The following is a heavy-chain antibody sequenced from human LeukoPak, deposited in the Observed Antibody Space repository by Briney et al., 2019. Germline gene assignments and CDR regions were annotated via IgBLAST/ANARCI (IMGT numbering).Heavy chain of an antibody. CDR2: IIPIFGTA. V-gene: IGHV1-69*01. CDR3: ARETAVAGTGYFQH. D-gene: IGHD6-19*01. J-gene: IGHJ1*01. CDR1: GGAFSSYA. Sequence: SVKVSCKASGGAFSSYAISWVRQAPGRGLEWMGGIIPIFGTANYAQKFQGRVTITADESTSTAYMELSSLRSEDTAVYYCARETAVAGTGYFQHWGQGTLVTVSS.